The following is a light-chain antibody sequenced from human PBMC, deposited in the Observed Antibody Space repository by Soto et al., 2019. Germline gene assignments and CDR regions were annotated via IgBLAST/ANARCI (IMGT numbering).Light chain of an antibody. J-gene: IGLJ1*01. CDR2: EVS. CDR3: SSYRSGDPSV. CDR1: SSDVGGYKY. Sequence: QSALTQPASVSGSPGQSITISCTGTSSDVGGYKYVSWYQQHPGKAPKLLIYEVSNRPSGISNRFSASKSDNTASLSISGLRAEDEADYYCSSYRSGDPSVFGTGPKVTVL. V-gene: IGLV2-14*01.